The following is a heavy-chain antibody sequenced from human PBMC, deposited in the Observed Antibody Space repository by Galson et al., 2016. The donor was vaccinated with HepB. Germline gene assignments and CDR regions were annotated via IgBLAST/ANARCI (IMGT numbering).Heavy chain of an antibody. D-gene: IGHD3-22*01. J-gene: IGHJ5*01. V-gene: IGHV3-23*01. CDR1: GFTFSSYD. CDR2: ISGSGGST. CDR3: AKAADYCASSGHSYLNWFDS. Sequence: SLRLSCAASGFTFSSYDMSWVRQAPGKGLEWVSAISGSGGSTYYADSVKGRFTISRDNSKNTLYLQMNSLRAEDTAVYYCAKAADYCASSGHSYLNWFDSSGKTTLVTVSP.